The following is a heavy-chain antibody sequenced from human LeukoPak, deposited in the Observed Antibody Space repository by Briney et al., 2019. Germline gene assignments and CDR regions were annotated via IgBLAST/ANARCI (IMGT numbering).Heavy chain of an antibody. V-gene: IGHV4-59*12. D-gene: IGHD1-7*01. CDR2: IYYTGST. CDR1: GDSISSDY. Sequence: SETLSLTCAVSGDSISSDYWSWVRQPPGKGLEWIGYIYYTGSTNYNPSLKSRVTISVDTSKNQFSLKLRSVTAADTAVYYCARDSGTTGEVKFDPWGQGTLVTVSS. J-gene: IGHJ5*02. CDR3: ARDSGTTGEVKFDP.